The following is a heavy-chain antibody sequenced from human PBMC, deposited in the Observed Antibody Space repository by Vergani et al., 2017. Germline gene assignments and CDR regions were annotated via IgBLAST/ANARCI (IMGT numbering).Heavy chain of an antibody. Sequence: VQLVEFGGGVVQPGGSLRLSCAAPGFTFSNYWMSWVRQAPVKGLEWLANIKKDESEKNYVDSVKGRFTISKDNAKNSLYLQMNSLRAEDTAMYYCAREGRLAGYYGRYYYSMDVWGQGTTVTVS. CDR2: IKKDESEK. CDR3: AREGRLAGYYGRYYYSMDV. CDR1: GFTFSNYW. D-gene: IGHD3-9*01. J-gene: IGHJ6*02. V-gene: IGHV3-7*01.